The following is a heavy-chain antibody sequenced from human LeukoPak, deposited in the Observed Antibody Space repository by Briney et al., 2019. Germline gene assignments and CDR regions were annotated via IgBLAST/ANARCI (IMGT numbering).Heavy chain of an antibody. CDR1: GFTFSSYS. CDR2: ISSSSSYI. V-gene: IGHV3-21*01. D-gene: IGHD4-17*01. J-gene: IGHJ3*02. Sequence: PGGSLRLSCAASGFTFSSYSMNWVRQAPGKGLEWISSISSSSSYIYYADSVKGRFTISRDNAKNSLYLQMNSLRAEDTAVYYCARNDYGDYVDAFDIWGQGTMVTVSS. CDR3: ARNDYGDYVDAFDI.